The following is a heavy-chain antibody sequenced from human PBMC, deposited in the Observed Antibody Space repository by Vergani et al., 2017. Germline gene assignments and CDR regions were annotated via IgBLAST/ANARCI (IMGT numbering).Heavy chain of an antibody. CDR2: IRSSGSTI. CDR1: GFTFSDYY. J-gene: IGHJ6*03. V-gene: IGHV3-11*01. Sequence: VQLVESGGGLVQPGGSLRLSCAASGFTFSDYYMSWIRQAPGKGLEWVSYIRSSGSTIYYADSVKGRFTISRDNAKNSLYLQMNSLRAEDTAVYYCARDKMDTAMVINYYYYRDVWGKGTTVTVSS. D-gene: IGHD5-18*01. CDR3: ARDKMDTAMVINYYYYRDV.